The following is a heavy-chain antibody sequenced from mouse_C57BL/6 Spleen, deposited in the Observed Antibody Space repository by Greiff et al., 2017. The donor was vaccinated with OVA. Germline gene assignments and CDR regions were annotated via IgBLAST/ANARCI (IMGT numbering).Heavy chain of an antibody. CDR1: GYTFTSYW. J-gene: IGHJ3*01. Sequence: QVQLKQPGAELVMPGASVKLSCKASGYTFTSYWMHWVKQRPGQGLEWIGEIDPSDSYTNYNQKFKGKSTLTVDKSSSTVYMQLSSLTSEDSAVYYCARCPHSSGPSWFAYWGQGTLVTVSA. CDR2: IDPSDSYT. D-gene: IGHD3-2*02. CDR3: ARCPHSSGPSWFAY. V-gene: IGHV1-69*01.